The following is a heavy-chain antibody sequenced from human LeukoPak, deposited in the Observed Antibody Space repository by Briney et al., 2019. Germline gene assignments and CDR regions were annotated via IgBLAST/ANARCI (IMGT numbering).Heavy chain of an antibody. CDR2: IIPIFGTT. Sequence: SVKVSCKASGGTFSNYAISWVRQAPGQGLEWMGRIIPIFGTTHYAQKFQGRVTITADKSTRTAYMDLSSLRSEDTAVYYCVKRALRGYTSGITLDYWGQGTLVSVSS. CDR1: GGTFSNYA. CDR3: VKRALRGYTSGITLDY. V-gene: IGHV1-69*06. J-gene: IGHJ4*02. D-gene: IGHD5-12*01.